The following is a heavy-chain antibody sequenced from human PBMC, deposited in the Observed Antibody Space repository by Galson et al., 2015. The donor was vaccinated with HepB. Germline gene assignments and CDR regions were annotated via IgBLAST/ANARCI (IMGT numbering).Heavy chain of an antibody. J-gene: IGHJ3*02. Sequence: SLRLSCAASGFTFSSYAMSWVRQAPGKGLEWVSAISGSGGSTYYADSVKGRFTISRDNSKNTLYLQMNSLRAEDTAVYYCAKTLSGSGSYYSNAFDIWGQGTMVTVSS. CDR1: GFTFSSYA. V-gene: IGHV3-23*01. CDR2: ISGSGGST. CDR3: AKTLSGSGSYYSNAFDI. D-gene: IGHD3-10*01.